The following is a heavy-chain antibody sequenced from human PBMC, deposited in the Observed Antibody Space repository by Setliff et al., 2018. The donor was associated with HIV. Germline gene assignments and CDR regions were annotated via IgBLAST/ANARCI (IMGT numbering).Heavy chain of an antibody. D-gene: IGHD2-21*01. CDR2: VTPILHTT. CDR3: ARDHQTMLWLDY. V-gene: IGHV1-69*10. Sequence: SVKVSCKASGTSFNIYAISWVRQAPGQGLEWMGGVTPILHTTNYAQKFQGRVTITADISTRTVYMELSSLTSEDTAIYYCARDHQTMLWLDYWGQGTLVTVSS. J-gene: IGHJ4*02. CDR1: GTSFNIYA.